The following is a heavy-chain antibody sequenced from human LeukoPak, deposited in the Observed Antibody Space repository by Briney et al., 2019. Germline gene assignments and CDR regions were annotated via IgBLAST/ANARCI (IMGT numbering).Heavy chain of an antibody. D-gene: IGHD6-6*01. CDR1: GGTFSSYA. J-gene: IGHJ6*02. V-gene: IGHV1-69*04. CDR2: IIPILGIA. Sequence: SVKVSCKASGGTFSSYAISWVRQAPGQGLEWMGRIIPILGIANYAQKFQGRVTITADKSTSTAYMELSSLRSEDTAVYYCAGAARPSPYYYYGMDVWGQGTTVTVSS. CDR3: AGAARPSPYYYYGMDV.